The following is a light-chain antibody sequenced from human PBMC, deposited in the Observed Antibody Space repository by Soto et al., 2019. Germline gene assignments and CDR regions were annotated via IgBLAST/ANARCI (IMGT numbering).Light chain of an antibody. CDR3: QQYKIFPYT. V-gene: IGKV1-5*01. CDR1: ETISNF. J-gene: IGKJ2*01. CDR2: DAS. Sequence: DIQMTQSPSTLSASIGDRVAITCRASETISNFLAWYQQKPGKAPKLLFFDASNLESGVPSRFSGSGSGTEFTLTITSLQPVDFATYYCQQYKIFPYTFGQGTNLDLK.